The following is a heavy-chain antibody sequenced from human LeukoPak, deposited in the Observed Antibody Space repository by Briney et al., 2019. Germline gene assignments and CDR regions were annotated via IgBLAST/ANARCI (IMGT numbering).Heavy chain of an antibody. CDR2: INDDGKEE. D-gene: IGHD4-17*01. CDR1: GFIFKKTW. V-gene: IGHV3-7*01. CDR3: ARDPEYGALNS. J-gene: IGHJ4*02. Sequence: GGSLRLSCAASGFIFKKTWMAWVRQAPGKGLEWVANINDDGKEEKYVDSVWGRFTISRDNVRNSLFLQLNSLRAEDTAMYYCARDPEYGALNSWGRGTLVRVSS.